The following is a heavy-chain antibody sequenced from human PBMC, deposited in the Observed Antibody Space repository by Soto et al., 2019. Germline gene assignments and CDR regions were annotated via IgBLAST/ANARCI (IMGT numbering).Heavy chain of an antibody. V-gene: IGHV1-69*13. J-gene: IGHJ4*02. Sequence: SVKVSCKASGGTFSSYAISWVRQAPGQGLEWMGGIIPIFGTANYAQKFQGRVTITADESTSTAYMELSSLRSEDTAVYYCARSSLYNYDFWSGYYMDYWGQGTLVTVSS. CDR1: GGTFSSYA. CDR3: ARSSLYNYDFWSGYYMDY. CDR2: IIPIFGTA. D-gene: IGHD3-3*01.